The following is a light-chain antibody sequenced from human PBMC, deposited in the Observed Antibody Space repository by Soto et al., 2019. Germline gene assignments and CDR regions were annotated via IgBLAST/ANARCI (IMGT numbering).Light chain of an antibody. J-gene: IGKJ1*01. V-gene: IGKV1-17*01. CDR3: LQHNTYPQT. CDR2: AAS. CDR1: QGIRID. Sequence: DIQMTQSPSSLSASVGDRVTITCRASQGIRIDLGWYQQKPGKAPKRLFYAASSLQSGVPSRFSSSGSGTEFTPTISSLQPEDFATYYCLQHNTYPQTFGQGTKVDIK.